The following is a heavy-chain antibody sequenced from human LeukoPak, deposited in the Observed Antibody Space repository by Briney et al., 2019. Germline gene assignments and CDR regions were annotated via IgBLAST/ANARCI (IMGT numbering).Heavy chain of an antibody. CDR3: AREAAWGQWYFDY. Sequence: GGSLRLSCAASGFTFSSYVMSWVRQAPGKGLEWVAVVADDGNHKVYADSAKGRFTIYRDNSKNTLYLQMDSLRAEDTAVYYCAREAAWGQWYFDYWGQGTLVTVSS. CDR2: VADDGNHK. V-gene: IGHV3-30*03. J-gene: IGHJ4*02. D-gene: IGHD2-15*01. CDR1: GFTFSSYV.